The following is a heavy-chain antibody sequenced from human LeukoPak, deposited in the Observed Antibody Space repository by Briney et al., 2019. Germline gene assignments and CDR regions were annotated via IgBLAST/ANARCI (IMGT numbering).Heavy chain of an antibody. CDR1: GFTFGKYW. CDR3: AKGRDYGSGSYFDYDY. Sequence: GGSLRLSCVASGFTFGKYWMSWVRQAPGKGLQWVSAVSGTGGTIYYADSVRGRFTVSRDNSVDTVYLQMNSLRAEDTAVYYCAKGRDYGSGSYFDYDYWGQGTLVTVSS. D-gene: IGHD3-10*01. J-gene: IGHJ4*02. V-gene: IGHV3-23*01. CDR2: VSGTGGTI.